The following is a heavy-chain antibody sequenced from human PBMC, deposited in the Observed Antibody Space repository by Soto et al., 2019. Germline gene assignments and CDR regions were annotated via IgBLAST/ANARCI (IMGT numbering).Heavy chain of an antibody. CDR1: NASISSRKW. J-gene: IGHJ3*02. D-gene: IGHD1-1*01. CDR3: ARIIARPYNDAFDI. Sequence: SETLSLTCTVSNASISSRKWWTWVRQTPGKGLEWIGEIYHSGSINHNPSLKSRVTMSVDKSNNQFSLKMTSVTAADTAVYYCARIIARPYNDAFDIWGQGTMVTVSS. V-gene: IGHV4-4*02. CDR2: IYHSGSI.